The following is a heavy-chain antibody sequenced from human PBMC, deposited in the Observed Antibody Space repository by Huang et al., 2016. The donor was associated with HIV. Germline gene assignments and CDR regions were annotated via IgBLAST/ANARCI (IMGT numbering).Heavy chain of an antibody. D-gene: IGHD2-15*01. Sequence: EVQLIESGGGLVKPGSSLRLPGEGSGFSFSTVWMGWVRQTPGKGLEWGDLIKNSLDGGTTDYAAPVRGRFIMSRDDSKNRMDLQMHDLKAADTAVYYCTTWISTAAGGNWGQGTLVTVSS. V-gene: IGHV3-15*01. J-gene: IGHJ4*02. CDR1: GFSFSTVW. CDR3: TTWISTAAGGN. CDR2: IKNSLDGGTT.